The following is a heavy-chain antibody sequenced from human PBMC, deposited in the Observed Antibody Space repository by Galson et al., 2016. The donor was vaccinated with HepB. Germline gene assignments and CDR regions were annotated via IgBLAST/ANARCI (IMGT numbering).Heavy chain of an antibody. Sequence: SLRLSCAASGFTFDDHGMHWVRQAPGKGLEWVSGISWNSRIIGHADSVKGRFTISRDNAKNSLFLHMNSLRTEDTAMYYCAKDGYDILHLVLETWGQGSMVTVSS. CDR1: GFTFDDHG. CDR3: AKDGYDILHLVLET. V-gene: IGHV3-9*01. D-gene: IGHD3-9*01. J-gene: IGHJ3*02. CDR2: ISWNSRII.